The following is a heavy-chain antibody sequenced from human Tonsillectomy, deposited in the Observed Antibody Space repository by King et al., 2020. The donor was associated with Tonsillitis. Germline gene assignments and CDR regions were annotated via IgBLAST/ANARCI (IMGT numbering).Heavy chain of an antibody. CDR1: GGSISSGSYY. Sequence: VQLQESGPGLVKPSQTLSLTCTVSGGSISSGSYYWSWIRQPAGKGLEWIGRIYTSGSTNYNPSLKSRVTISVDTSKNQFSPKLSSVTAADTAVYYCARDSRERGYSYVFSDYWGQGTLVTVSS. CDR3: ARDSRERGYSYVFSDY. J-gene: IGHJ4*02. V-gene: IGHV4-61*02. D-gene: IGHD5-18*01. CDR2: IYTSGST.